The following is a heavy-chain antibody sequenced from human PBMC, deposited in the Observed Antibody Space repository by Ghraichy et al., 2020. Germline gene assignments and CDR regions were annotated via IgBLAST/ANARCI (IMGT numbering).Heavy chain of an antibody. CDR2: INTNTGNQ. D-gene: IGHD5-18*01. Sequence: ASVKVSCKASGDTFTTYGLNWVRQAPGQGLEWIGWINTNTGNQTYAQGFAGRFVFSLDTTVSTAYLQISSLKPEDSAVYYCARAYWIQLNLAFPDAFDIWGQGTLVTVSS. J-gene: IGHJ3*02. CDR1: GDTFTTYG. V-gene: IGHV7-4-1*02. CDR3: ARAYWIQLNLAFPDAFDI.